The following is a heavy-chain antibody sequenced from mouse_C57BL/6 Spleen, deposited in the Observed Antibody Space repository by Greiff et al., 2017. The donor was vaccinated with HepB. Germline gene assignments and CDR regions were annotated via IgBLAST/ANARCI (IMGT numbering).Heavy chain of an antibody. V-gene: IGHV1-19*01. CDR2: INPYNGGT. D-gene: IGHD2-4*01. CDR1: GYTFTDYY. CDR3: ARRGYDYSYWYFDV. Sequence: VQLQQSGPVLVKPGASVKMSCKASGYTFTDYYMNWVKQSHGKSLEWIGVINPYNGGTSYNQKFKGKATLTVDKSSSTAYMELNSLTSEDSAVYYCARRGYDYSYWYFDVWGTGTTVTVSS. J-gene: IGHJ1*03.